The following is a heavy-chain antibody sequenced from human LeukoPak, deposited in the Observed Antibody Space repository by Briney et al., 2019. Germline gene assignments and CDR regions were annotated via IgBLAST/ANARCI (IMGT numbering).Heavy chain of an antibody. CDR3: ARDHGSGSYYSLHYYYYMDV. CDR2: INPNSGGT. Sequence: GASVKVSCKASGYTFTGYYMHWVRQAPGQGLEWMGWINPNSGGTNYAQKFQGRVTMTRDTSISTAYMELSRLRSDDTAVYYCARDHGSGSYYSLHYYYYMDVWGKGTTVTVSS. V-gene: IGHV1-2*02. J-gene: IGHJ6*03. CDR1: GYTFTGYY. D-gene: IGHD3-10*01.